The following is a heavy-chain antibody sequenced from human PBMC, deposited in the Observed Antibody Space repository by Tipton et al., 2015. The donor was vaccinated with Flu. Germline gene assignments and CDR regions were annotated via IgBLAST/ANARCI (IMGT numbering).Heavy chain of an antibody. V-gene: IGHV3-15*01. D-gene: IGHD1-26*01. CDR3: TAGVGATDHDY. J-gene: IGHJ4*02. CDR2: IKSKTNAATR. Sequence: SWVRQAPGKGLEWVARIKSKTNAATRDFAAPVRGRFSISRDDSENMLYLQMNSLKTEDTAVYYCTAGVGATDHDYWGQGTLVTVSS.